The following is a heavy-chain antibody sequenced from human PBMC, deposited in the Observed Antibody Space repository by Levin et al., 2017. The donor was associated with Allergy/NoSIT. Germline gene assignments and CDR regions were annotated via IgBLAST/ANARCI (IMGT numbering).Heavy chain of an antibody. V-gene: IGHV3-48*03. CDR1: GFTFSSYE. CDR3: ARDGIVATTIYYYCYMDV. Sequence: GESLKISCAASGFTFSSYEMNWVRQAPGKGLEWVSYISSSGSTIYYADSVKGRFTISRDNAKNSLYLQMNSLRAEDTAVYYCARDGIVATTIYYYCYMDVWGKGTTVTVSS. CDR2: ISSSGSTI. D-gene: IGHD5-12*01. J-gene: IGHJ6*03.